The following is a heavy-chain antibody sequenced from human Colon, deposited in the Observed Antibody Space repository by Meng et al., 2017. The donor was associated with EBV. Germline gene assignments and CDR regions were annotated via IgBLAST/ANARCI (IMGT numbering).Heavy chain of an antibody. CDR3: SIDFWSDPNWFDP. CDR2: ITNNANNYAT. Sequence: EVQLVESGGGLVQPGASLKLSCAASGFTFSDSAVHWVRQASGKGLEWIGRITNNANNYATAYAASLKGRFTISRDDSKNTAYLQMNSLITEDTAVYYCSIDFWSDPNWFDPWGQGTLVTVSS. V-gene: IGHV3-73*02. CDR1: GFTFSDSA. D-gene: IGHD3-3*01. J-gene: IGHJ5*02.